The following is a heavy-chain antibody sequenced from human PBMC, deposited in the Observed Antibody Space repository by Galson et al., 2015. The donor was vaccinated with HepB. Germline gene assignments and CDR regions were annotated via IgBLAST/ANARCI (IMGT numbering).Heavy chain of an antibody. CDR2: INPNSGGT. CDR1: GGTFSSYA. J-gene: IGHJ3*02. Sequence: SVKVSCKASGGTFSSYAISWVRQAPGQGLEWMGRINPNSGGTNYAQKFQGRVTMTRDTSISTAYMELSRLRSDVTAVYYCARGKNGAAFDIWGQGTMVTVSS. V-gene: IGHV1-2*06. CDR3: ARGKNGAAFDI. D-gene: IGHD3-10*01.